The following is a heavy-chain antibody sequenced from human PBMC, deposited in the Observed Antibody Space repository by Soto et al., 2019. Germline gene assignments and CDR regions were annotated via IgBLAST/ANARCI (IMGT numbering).Heavy chain of an antibody. Sequence: SVKVSCKASGGTFSSYAISWVRQAPGQGLEWMGGIIPIFGTANYAQKFQGRVTITADESTSTAYMELSSLRSEDTAVYYCARSAGKLYYYGSGSPESNYYGMDVWGQGTSVTVSS. J-gene: IGHJ6*02. CDR1: GGTFSSYA. D-gene: IGHD3-10*01. CDR3: ARSAGKLYYYGSGSPESNYYGMDV. V-gene: IGHV1-69*13. CDR2: IIPIFGTA.